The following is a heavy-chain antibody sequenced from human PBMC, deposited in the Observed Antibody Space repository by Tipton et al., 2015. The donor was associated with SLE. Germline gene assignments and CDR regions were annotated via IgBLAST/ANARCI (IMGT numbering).Heavy chain of an antibody. CDR3: ARGYCSDGVCYGFGFFDY. Sequence: TLSLTCTVSGGSIRSSRHFWGWIRQPPGEGLEWIGVLYYSGNTYYNPSLKSPVTLSIDTSKNQFSLKMRSVTAADTAVYFCARGYCSDGVCYGFGFFDYWGQGNLVTVSS. J-gene: IGHJ4*02. CDR1: GGSIRSSRHF. D-gene: IGHD2-8*01. V-gene: IGHV4-39*07. CDR2: LYYSGNT.